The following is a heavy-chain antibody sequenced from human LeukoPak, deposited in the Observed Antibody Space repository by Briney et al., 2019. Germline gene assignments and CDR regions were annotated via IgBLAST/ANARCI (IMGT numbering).Heavy chain of an antibody. CDR1: GGSISSSNW. J-gene: IGHJ6*04. V-gene: IGHV4-4*02. CDR2: IYHSGST. Sequence: SETLSLTCAVSGGSISSSNWWSWVRQPPGKGLEWIGEIYHSGSTNYNPSPKSRVTISVDKSKNQFSLKLSSVTAADTAVYYCARGNYYGSGSYYTPTYYYYGMDVWGKGTTVTVSS. D-gene: IGHD3-10*01. CDR3: ARGNYYGSGSYYTPTYYYYGMDV.